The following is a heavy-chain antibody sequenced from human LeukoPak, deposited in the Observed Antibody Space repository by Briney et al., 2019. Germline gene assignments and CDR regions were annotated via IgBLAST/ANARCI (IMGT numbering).Heavy chain of an antibody. J-gene: IGHJ4*02. V-gene: IGHV3-30*02. CDR2: TRYDGSDK. CDR1: GFTFSSYG. CDR3: AKDPQKWESYFDY. Sequence: GGSLRLSCAASGFTFSSYGMHWVRQAPGKGLEWVAFTRYDGSDKYYADSVKGRFTISRDNSKNMLYLQMNSLRAEDTAVYYCAKDPQKWESYFDYWGQGTLVTVSS. D-gene: IGHD1-26*01.